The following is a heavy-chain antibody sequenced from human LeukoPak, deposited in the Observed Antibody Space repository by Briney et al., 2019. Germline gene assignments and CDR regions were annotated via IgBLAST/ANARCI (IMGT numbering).Heavy chain of an antibody. Sequence: ASVKVSCKASGYTFSGYYMHWVRQAPGQGLEWVGWINPNSGGTNYAQKFQGRVTMTRDTSISTAYMELSRLLSGDTAVYYCARGKTMVYCGGDCYRFDNWGQGTLVTVSS. CDR1: GYTFSGYY. CDR2: INPNSGGT. V-gene: IGHV1-2*02. D-gene: IGHD2-21*02. CDR3: ARGKTMVYCGGDCYRFDN. J-gene: IGHJ4*02.